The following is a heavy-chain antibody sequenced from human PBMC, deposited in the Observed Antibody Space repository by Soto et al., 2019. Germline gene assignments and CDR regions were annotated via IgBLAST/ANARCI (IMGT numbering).Heavy chain of an antibody. CDR2: IYPGDSDT. J-gene: IGHJ5*02. D-gene: IGHD6-19*01. Sequence: PGESLKISCQASGYTFTNYWIGWVRQMPGKGLEWMGIIYPGDSDTRYSPSFQGQVTISADKSISTAYLQWSSLKASDTAMYYCARIVGTGYSSGWFHFNWFDPWGQGTLVTVS. CDR1: GYTFTNYW. V-gene: IGHV5-51*01. CDR3: ARIVGTGYSSGWFHFNWFDP.